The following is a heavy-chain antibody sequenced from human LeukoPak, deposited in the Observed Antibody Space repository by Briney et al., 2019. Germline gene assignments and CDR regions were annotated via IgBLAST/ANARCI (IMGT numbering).Heavy chain of an antibody. CDR1: GGSISSYY. CDR3: ARHGIVDSSRKYYFDY. Sequence: SETLSLTCIVSGGSISSYYWSWIRQPPGKGLEWIGYIYYSGSTNYNPSLKSRVTISVDTSKNQFSLNLNSVTAEDTAVYFCARHGIVDSSRKYYFDYWGQGTLVTVSS. CDR2: IYYSGST. D-gene: IGHD6-13*01. J-gene: IGHJ4*02. V-gene: IGHV4-59*08.